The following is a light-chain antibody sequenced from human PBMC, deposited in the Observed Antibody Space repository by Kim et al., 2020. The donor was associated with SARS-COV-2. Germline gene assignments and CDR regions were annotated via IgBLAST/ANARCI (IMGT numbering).Light chain of an antibody. CDR3: CSYAGSPYV. CDR1: SSDVGTYNL. V-gene: IGLV2-23*02. J-gene: IGLJ1*01. CDR2: DVT. Sequence: PGQSSTVSCTGTSSDVGTYNLVSWYQHHPGKAPKFMIYDVTKRPSGVSNRFSGSKSGNTASLTISGLQAEDEADYYCCSYAGSPYVFGTGTKVTVL.